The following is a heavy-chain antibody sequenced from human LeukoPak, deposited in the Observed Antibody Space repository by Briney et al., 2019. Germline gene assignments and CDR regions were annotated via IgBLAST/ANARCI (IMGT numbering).Heavy chain of an antibody. J-gene: IGHJ4*02. CDR1: GFTFSSYS. CDR3: ASDGVPYDFDY. D-gene: IGHD3-10*01. Sequence: GGSLRLSCAASGFTFSSYSMNWVRQAPGKGLEWVSYISSSSSTIYYADSVKGRFTISRDNAKNSLYLQMNSLRAEDTAVYYCASDGVPYDFDYWGQGTLVTVSS. CDR2: ISSSSSTI. V-gene: IGHV3-48*01.